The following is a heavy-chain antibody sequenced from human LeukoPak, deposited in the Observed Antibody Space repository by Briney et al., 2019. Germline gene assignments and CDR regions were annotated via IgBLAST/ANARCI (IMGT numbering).Heavy chain of an antibody. CDR1: GYTFTGYY. Sequence: ASVKVSCKASGYTFTGYYMHWVRQAPGQGLEWMGWINPNSGGTNYAQKFQGRVTMTRDTSISTAYMELSRLRPDDTAVYYCARDRPPDSSGYYRTEDAFDIWGQGTMVTVSS. J-gene: IGHJ3*02. CDR3: ARDRPPDSSGYYRTEDAFDI. V-gene: IGHV1-2*02. D-gene: IGHD3-22*01. CDR2: INPNSGGT.